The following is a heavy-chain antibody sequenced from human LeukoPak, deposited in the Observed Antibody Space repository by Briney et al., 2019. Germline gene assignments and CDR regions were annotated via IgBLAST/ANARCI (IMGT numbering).Heavy chain of an antibody. CDR3: ARAPLRFLEWAFDY. J-gene: IGHJ4*02. Sequence: SEILSLTCAVSGGSISSNNWWSLVRQPPGRGLEWIGEIYHSGSTNYNPSLKSRVTISVDTSKNQFSLKLSSVTAADTAVYYCARAPLRFLEWAFDYWGQGTLVTVSS. CDR1: GGSISSNNW. CDR2: IYHSGST. V-gene: IGHV4-4*02. D-gene: IGHD3-3*01.